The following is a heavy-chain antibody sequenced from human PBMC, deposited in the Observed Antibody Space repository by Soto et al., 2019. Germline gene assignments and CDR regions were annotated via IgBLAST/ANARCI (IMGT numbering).Heavy chain of an antibody. CDR2: MNPNSGNT. CDR1: GYTFTSYD. V-gene: IGHV1-8*01. D-gene: IGHD2-21*02. CDR3: ARAPYCGGDCYSRWCDP. Sequence: SARVSCTASGYTFTSYDIYWVRQANGPVLEWMGWMNPNSGNTGYAQKFQGRVTMTRNTSISTAYMELSSLRSEDTAVYYCARAPYCGGDCYSRWCDPWGQGTRVTGSS. J-gene: IGHJ5*02.